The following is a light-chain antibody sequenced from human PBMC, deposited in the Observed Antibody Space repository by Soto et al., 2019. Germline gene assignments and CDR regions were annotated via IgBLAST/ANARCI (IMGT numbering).Light chain of an antibody. CDR1: QSVSSN. CDR3: QQRSNWWT. Sequence: IVMTQSPATLSVSPGERATLSCRASQSVSSNLAWYQQKPGQAPRLLIYGASTRATGIPARFSGSGSGTEFTLTISSLQSEDFAVYYCQQRSNWWTFGQGTKVDIK. V-gene: IGKV3-15*01. J-gene: IGKJ1*01. CDR2: GAS.